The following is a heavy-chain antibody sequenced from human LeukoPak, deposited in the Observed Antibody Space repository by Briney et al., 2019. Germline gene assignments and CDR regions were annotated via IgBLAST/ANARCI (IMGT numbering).Heavy chain of an antibody. D-gene: IGHD6-19*01. CDR2: IYYSGST. CDR1: GGSISSSSYY. CDR3: ARSGGYSSPQNY. J-gene: IGHJ4*02. Sequence: SETLSLTCTVSGGSISSSSYYWGWIRQPPGKGLEWIGSIYYSGSTYYNPSLKSRVTISVDTSKSQFSLKLNSVTAADTAVYYCARSGGYSSPQNYWGQGTLVTVSS. V-gene: IGHV4-39*07.